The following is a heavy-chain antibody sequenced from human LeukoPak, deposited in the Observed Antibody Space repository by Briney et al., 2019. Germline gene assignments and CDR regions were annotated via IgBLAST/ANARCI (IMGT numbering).Heavy chain of an antibody. CDR3: AKAYSGYDSSYFDY. CDR1: GFTFSSYG. Sequence: GGSLRLSCAASGFTFSSYGMHWVRQAPGKGLEWAAFIRYDGSNKYYADSVKGRFTISRDNSKNTLYLQMNSLRAEDTAAYYCAKAYSGYDSSYFDYWGQGTLVTVSS. D-gene: IGHD5-12*01. V-gene: IGHV3-30*02. CDR2: IRYDGSNK. J-gene: IGHJ4*02.